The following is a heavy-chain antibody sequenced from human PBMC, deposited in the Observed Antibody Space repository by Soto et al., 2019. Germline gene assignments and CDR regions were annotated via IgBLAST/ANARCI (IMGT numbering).Heavy chain of an antibody. V-gene: IGHV3-33*08. D-gene: IGHD2-15*01. Sequence: VQLLESGGGMVEPRGSLKLSCAASGFSFGTYVMNWVRQAPGKGLEWVAVILSDGSDKHHADSVKGRFTISRDNSRNTLYLQMDSLRAEDTAVYYCVRDDIGDPNGFDIWGQGTMVTVSS. CDR2: ILSDGSDK. CDR1: GFSFGTYV. J-gene: IGHJ3*02. CDR3: VRDDIGDPNGFDI.